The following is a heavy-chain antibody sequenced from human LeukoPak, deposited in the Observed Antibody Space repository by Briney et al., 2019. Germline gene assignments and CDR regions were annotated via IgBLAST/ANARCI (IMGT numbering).Heavy chain of an antibody. J-gene: IGHJ4*02. D-gene: IGHD3-10*01. V-gene: IGHV3-48*03. CDR3: AREGLLWFGEFIDY. CDR1: GFTFSSYE. CDR2: ISSSGSTI. Sequence: GGSLRLSCAASGFTFSSYEMNWVRQAPGKGLEWVSYISSSGSTIYYADSVKGRFTISRDNAKNSLYPQMNSLRAEDTAVYYCAREGLLWFGEFIDYWGQGTLVTVSS.